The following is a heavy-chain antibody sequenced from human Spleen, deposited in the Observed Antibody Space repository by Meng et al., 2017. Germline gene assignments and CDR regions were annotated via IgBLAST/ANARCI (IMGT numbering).Heavy chain of an antibody. J-gene: IGHJ4*02. D-gene: IGHD6-6*01. Sequence: QVQRQQWGAGLLKPSETLSLTCAVYGGSFSGYYWSWIRQPPGKGLEWIGEINHSGGTNYNPSLKSRVTISVDMSKNQFSLKLSSVTAADTAVYYCARGLLLAALRNWGQGTLVTVSS. V-gene: IGHV4-34*01. CDR2: INHSGGT. CDR1: GGSFSGYY. CDR3: ARGLLLAALRN.